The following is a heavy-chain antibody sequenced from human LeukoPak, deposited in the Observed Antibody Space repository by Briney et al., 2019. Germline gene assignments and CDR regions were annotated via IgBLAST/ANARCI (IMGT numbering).Heavy chain of an antibody. J-gene: IGHJ5*02. Sequence: PSETLSLTCTVSGGSISSYYWSWIRQPPGKGLEWIGYIYYSGSTNYNPSLKSRVTISVDTSKNQFSLKLSSVTAADTAVYYCARRVSELLWFGDENWFDPWGQGTLVTVSS. CDR2: IYYSGST. D-gene: IGHD3-10*01. V-gene: IGHV4-59*08. CDR1: GGSISSYY. CDR3: ARRVSELLWFGDENWFDP.